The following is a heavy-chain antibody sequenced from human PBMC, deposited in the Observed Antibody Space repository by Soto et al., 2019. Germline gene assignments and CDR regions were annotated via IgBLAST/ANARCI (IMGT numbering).Heavy chain of an antibody. V-gene: IGHV3-23*01. Sequence: EVQLLGSGGGLVQPGGSLTLSCAGSGFTFSNYAMSWVRQAPGMGLEWVSCISATGGSTYYADSVKGRFTISRDNSNNTLYLQMNSLRVEDTAVYYCAKAGGAKILMTTVTTGDYWGQGTLVTVSS. CDR2: ISATGGST. J-gene: IGHJ4*02. D-gene: IGHD4-17*01. CDR3: AKAGGAKILMTTVTTGDY. CDR1: GFTFSNYA.